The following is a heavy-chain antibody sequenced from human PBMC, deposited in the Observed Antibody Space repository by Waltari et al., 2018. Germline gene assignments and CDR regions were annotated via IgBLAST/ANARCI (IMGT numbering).Heavy chain of an antibody. CDR1: GYTFHSYG. V-gene: IGHV1-18*01. CDR3: ARVITLTFREGDYFDY. D-gene: IGHD3-3*02. Sequence: QVQLVQSGAEVKKPGASVKVSCKASGYTFHSYGISWVRQAPGQGLEWMGWIDAYNGNTNYARKLQGRVTMTTDTSTSTAYMELRSLRSDDTAVYYCARVITLTFREGDYFDYWGQGTLVTVSS. J-gene: IGHJ4*02. CDR2: IDAYNGNT.